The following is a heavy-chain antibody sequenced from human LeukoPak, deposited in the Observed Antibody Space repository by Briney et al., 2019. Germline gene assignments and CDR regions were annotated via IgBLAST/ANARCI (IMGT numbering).Heavy chain of an antibody. CDR2: ISGSGGST. J-gene: IGHJ4*02. V-gene: IGHV3-23*01. D-gene: IGHD2-15*01. CDR3: AKDDCSGGSCYSNY. Sequence: GGSLRLSCAASGFTFSSYAMSWVRQAPGKGLEWVSVISGSGGSTYYADSVKGRFTISRDNSKNTLYLQMNSLRAEDTAVYYCAKDDCSGGSCYSNYWGQGTLVTVSS. CDR1: GFTFSSYA.